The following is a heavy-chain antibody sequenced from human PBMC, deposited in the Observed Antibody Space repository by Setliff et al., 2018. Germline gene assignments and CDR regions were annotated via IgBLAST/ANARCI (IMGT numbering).Heavy chain of an antibody. CDR2: INNDGSST. Sequence: PSETLSLSCAAAGFTFSSHWMHWVRQAPGKRLMWVSRINNDGSSTTYEDSVKGRFTISRDNAKNTLYLQMNSLRAEDTAVYYCARVAGRGRYWYFDLWGRGTLVTVSS. CDR3: ARVAGRGRYWYFDL. CDR1: GFTFSSHW. J-gene: IGHJ2*01. V-gene: IGHV3-74*01.